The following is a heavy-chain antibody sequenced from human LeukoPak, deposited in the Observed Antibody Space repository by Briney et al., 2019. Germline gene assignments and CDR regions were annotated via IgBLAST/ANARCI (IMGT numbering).Heavy chain of an antibody. CDR2: TYYRSKWYY. CDR3: VRDNGYGLDAFDI. V-gene: IGHV6-1*01. D-gene: IGHD5-12*01. Sequence: SQTLSLTCAISGDSVSSTSAAWNWIRQSPSRGLEWLGRTYYRSKWYYNYAVSVKSRMTITPDTSKNQFSLQLNSVTPEDTAVYYCVRDNGYGLDAFDIWDQGTMVTVSS. J-gene: IGHJ3*02. CDR1: GDSVSSTSAA.